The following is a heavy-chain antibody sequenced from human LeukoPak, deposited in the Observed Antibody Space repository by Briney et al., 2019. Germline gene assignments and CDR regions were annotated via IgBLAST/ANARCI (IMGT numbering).Heavy chain of an antibody. J-gene: IGHJ3*02. CDR2: INPNSGGT. Sequence: GASVKVSCKASGYTFTGYYMHWVRQAPGQGLEWMGWINPNSGGTNYAQKFQGRVTMTRDTSISTAYMELSRLRSDDTAVYYCARVPILTMVRGVTPGLDAFDIWGQGTMVTVSS. CDR1: GYTFTGYY. D-gene: IGHD3-10*01. V-gene: IGHV1-2*02. CDR3: ARVPILTMVRGVTPGLDAFDI.